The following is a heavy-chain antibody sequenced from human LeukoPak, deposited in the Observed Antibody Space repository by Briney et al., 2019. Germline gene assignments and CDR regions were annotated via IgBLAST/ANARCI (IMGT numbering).Heavy chain of an antibody. Sequence: SETLSLTCAVYGGSFSVYYWSWIRQPPGKGLEWIGEINHSGSTNYNPSLKSRVTISVDTSKNQFSLKLSSVTAADTAVYYCASSISCSGGSCYHDYWGQGTLVTVSS. CDR3: ASSISCSGGSCYHDY. CDR2: INHSGST. V-gene: IGHV4-34*01. J-gene: IGHJ4*02. D-gene: IGHD2-15*01. CDR1: GGSFSVYY.